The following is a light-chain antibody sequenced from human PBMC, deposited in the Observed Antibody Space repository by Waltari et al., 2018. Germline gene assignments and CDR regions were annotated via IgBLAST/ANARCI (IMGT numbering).Light chain of an antibody. CDR3: QQSYSTPRT. J-gene: IGKJ2*01. V-gene: IGKV1-39*01. CDR1: QSIRNY. CDR2: AAS. Sequence: DIHMTQSPSSRSASGGDSVTITCRASQSIRNYLTWYQETPGKAPTLLSYAASSLQSGVPSRFSGSGSGTDFTLTISSLQPEDFATYYCQQSYSTPRTFGQGTKLEIK.